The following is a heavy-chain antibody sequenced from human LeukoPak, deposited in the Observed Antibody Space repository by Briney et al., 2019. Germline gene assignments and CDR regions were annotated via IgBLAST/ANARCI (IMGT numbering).Heavy chain of an antibody. Sequence: GSLRLSCAASGFTFSSYSMSWVRQAPGKGLEWVSYISSSSSTIYYADSVKGRFTISRDNAKNSVYLQMNSLRAEDTAVYYCARDSITIFGVVINWGQGTLVTVSS. D-gene: IGHD3-3*01. J-gene: IGHJ4*02. CDR3: ARDSITIFGVVIN. CDR2: ISSSSSTI. CDR1: GFTFSSYS. V-gene: IGHV3-48*01.